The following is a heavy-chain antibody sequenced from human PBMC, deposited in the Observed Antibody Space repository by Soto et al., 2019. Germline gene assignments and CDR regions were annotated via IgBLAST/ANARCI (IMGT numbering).Heavy chain of an antibody. CDR3: AKGDRNWNFDY. D-gene: IGHD1-1*01. CDR2: ISGSGGST. CDR1: GFTFSSYA. J-gene: IGHJ4*02. V-gene: IGHV3-23*01. Sequence: GGSLRLSCAASGFTFSSYAMSWVRQAPGKGLEWVSAISGSGGSTYYTDSVKGRFTISRDNSENTLYLQMNSLRAEDTAVYYCAKGDRNWNFDYWGQGTLVTVSS.